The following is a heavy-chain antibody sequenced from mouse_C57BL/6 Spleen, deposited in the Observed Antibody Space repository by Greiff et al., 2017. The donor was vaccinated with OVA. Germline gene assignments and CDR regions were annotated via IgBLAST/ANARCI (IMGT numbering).Heavy chain of an antibody. CDR2: ISYDGSN. D-gene: IGHD4-1*01. J-gene: IGHJ3*01. CDR1: GYSITSGYY. V-gene: IGHV3-6*01. CDR3: ARGGTGLFAY. Sequence: EVQLQESGPGLVKPSQSLSLTCSVTGYSITSGYYWNWIRQFPGNKLEWMGYISYDGSNNYNPSLKNRISITRDTSKNQFFLKLNSVTTEDTATYYCARGGTGLFAYWGQGTRVTVSA.